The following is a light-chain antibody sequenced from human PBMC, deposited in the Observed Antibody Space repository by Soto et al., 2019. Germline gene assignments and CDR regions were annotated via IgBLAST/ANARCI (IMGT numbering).Light chain of an antibody. V-gene: IGLV2-14*01. CDR3: SSYTSISTPVV. CDR1: SRDVGGYNY. J-gene: IGLJ2*01. CDR2: DVS. Sequence: QPVLTQPASVSGSPGQSITISCTGTSRDVGGYNYVSWYQQHPGKAPKLMIYDVSNRPSGVSNRFSGSKSGNTASLTISGLQAEDEADYYCSSYTSISTPVVFGGGTKVTVL.